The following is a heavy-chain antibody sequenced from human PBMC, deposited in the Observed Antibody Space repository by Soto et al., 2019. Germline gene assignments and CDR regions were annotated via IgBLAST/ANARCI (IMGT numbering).Heavy chain of an antibody. D-gene: IGHD3-22*01. J-gene: IGHJ4*01. CDR2: TNSDGTDS. CDR1: GFDFEDYA. CDR3: AKSLYYYYSRPLDH. Sequence: GGSLRLSCAAAGFDFEDYAMHWVRQVPGKGLEWVSLTNSDGTDSYYMDSVKGRFTISSDNAKSTLYLQMDRLRPEDTALYFCAKSLYYYYSRPLDHLGQGTLVTVSS. V-gene: IGHV3-43D*04.